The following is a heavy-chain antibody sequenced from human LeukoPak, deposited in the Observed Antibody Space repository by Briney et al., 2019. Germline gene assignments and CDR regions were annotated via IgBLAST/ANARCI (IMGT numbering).Heavy chain of an antibody. Sequence: GGSLRLSCGASGFTFSTSWMAWVRQAPGRGLEWVANIKEDGSEKYYVDSVKGRFTISRDNARNSLFLQMNSLRAEDTALYYCARSTAGLDYWGQGTLVTVSS. J-gene: IGHJ4*02. D-gene: IGHD2-2*01. CDR1: GFTFSTSW. CDR2: IKEDGSEK. V-gene: IGHV3-7*01. CDR3: ARSTAGLDY.